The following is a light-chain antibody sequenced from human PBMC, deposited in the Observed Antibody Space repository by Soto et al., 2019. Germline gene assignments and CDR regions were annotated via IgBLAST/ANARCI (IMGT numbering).Light chain of an antibody. V-gene: IGKV3-20*01. CDR2: GAS. Sequence: ETVLTQSPGTLSLSPGEKATLSYRASQRVSSNTLAWYQQKPSQAPRLLMYGASIRAAGIPDRVSGSGYGTDFTLTVSKLEPDDFAVYYCQEYGNSPSWTFDQGTKVDI. J-gene: IGKJ1*01. CDR1: QRVSSNT. CDR3: QEYGNSPSWT.